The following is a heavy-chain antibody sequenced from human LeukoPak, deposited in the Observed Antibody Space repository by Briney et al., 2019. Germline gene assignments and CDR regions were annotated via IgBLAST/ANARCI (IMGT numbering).Heavy chain of an antibody. Sequence: ASVKVSCKASGYSFTGHYLHWVRQAPGQGLEWMGWINPNSGGTNYAQKFQGRVTMTRDTSISTAYMELSRLRSDDTAVYYCARGGRYCSGGTCYFDYWGQGTLVTVSS. D-gene: IGHD2-15*01. CDR1: GYSFTGHY. CDR2: INPNSGGT. V-gene: IGHV1-2*02. CDR3: ARGGRYCSGGTCYFDY. J-gene: IGHJ4*02.